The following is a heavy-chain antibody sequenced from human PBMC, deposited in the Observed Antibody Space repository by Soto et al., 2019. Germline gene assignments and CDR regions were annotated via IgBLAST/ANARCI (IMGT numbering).Heavy chain of an antibody. J-gene: IGHJ4*02. CDR1: GFTFSSYE. Sequence: PGGSLRLSCAASGFTFSSYEMNWVRQAPGKGLEWVSYISSSGSTIYYADSVKGRFTISRDNAKNSLYLQMNSLRAKDTAVYYCARELRYYDQADYWGQGTLVTVSS. CDR2: ISSSGSTI. CDR3: ARELRYYDQADY. D-gene: IGHD3-22*01. V-gene: IGHV3-48*03.